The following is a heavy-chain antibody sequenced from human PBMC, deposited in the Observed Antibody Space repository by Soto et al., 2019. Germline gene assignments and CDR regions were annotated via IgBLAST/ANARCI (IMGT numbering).Heavy chain of an antibody. CDR2: IWYDGSNK. CDR1: GFTFSSYG. J-gene: IGHJ4*02. V-gene: IGHV3-33*01. D-gene: IGHD4-17*01. CDR3: SRGLNYGDNLDY. Sequence: QVQLVESGGGVVQPGRSLRLSCAASGFTFSSYGMHWVRQAPGKGLEWVAVIWYDGSNKYYADSVKGRFTISRDNSKNTLHLPMNSLIAEDKAVYYCSRGLNYGDNLDYWGQGTLVTVSS.